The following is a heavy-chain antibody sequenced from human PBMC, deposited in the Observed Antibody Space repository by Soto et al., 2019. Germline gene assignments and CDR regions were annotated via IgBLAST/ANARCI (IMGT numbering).Heavy chain of an antibody. J-gene: IGHJ6*03. D-gene: IGHD6-13*01. CDR3: ARNPRAAADRLYYYYYMDV. V-gene: IGHV1-18*01. CDR2: ISAYNGNT. Sequence: QVQLVQSGAEVKKPGASVKVSCKASGYTFTSYGISWVRQAPGQGLEWMGWISAYNGNTNYAQKLQGRVTMTTDTATSTAYMELRSLRSDDTAVYYCARNPRAAADRLYYYYYMDVWGKGTTVTVSS. CDR1: GYTFTSYG.